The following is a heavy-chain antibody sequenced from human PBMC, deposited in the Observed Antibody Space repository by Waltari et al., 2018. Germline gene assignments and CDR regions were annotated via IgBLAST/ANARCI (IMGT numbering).Heavy chain of an antibody. V-gene: IGHV1-69*04. Sequence: QVQLVQSGAEVKKPGSSVHVSCTASGGAFRLSGITWVRQAPGQGLEWMGRIIPILGIATYAKKFQGRVSITADKSTSTAYMELSSLRSEDTAMYYCARVGTSSCYHCYGMDVWGQGTTVTVSS. CDR1: GGAFRLSG. CDR3: ARVGTSSCYHCYGMDV. D-gene: IGHD2-2*01. CDR2: IIPILGIA. J-gene: IGHJ6*02.